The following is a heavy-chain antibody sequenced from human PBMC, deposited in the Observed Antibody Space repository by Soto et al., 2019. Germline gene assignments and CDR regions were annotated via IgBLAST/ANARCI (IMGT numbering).Heavy chain of an antibody. Sequence: GGSLRLSCAASGFTFSSYAMHWVRQAPGKGLEWMAVISNDGSNKYYADSVKGRFTISRDISKNTVFLQMNSLRAEDTAVYYCARGYQLTHYYYYGMDVWGQGTTVTVSS. CDR2: ISNDGSNK. CDR1: GFTFSSYA. CDR3: ARGYQLTHYYYYGMDV. J-gene: IGHJ6*02. D-gene: IGHD2-2*01. V-gene: IGHV3-30-3*01.